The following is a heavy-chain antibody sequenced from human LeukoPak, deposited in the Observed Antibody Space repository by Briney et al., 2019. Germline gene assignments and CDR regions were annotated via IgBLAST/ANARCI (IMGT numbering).Heavy chain of an antibody. CDR3: ARDGENCSGGSCYEILDY. CDR1: GYTFTGYY. Sequence: GASVKVSCKASGYTFTGYYMHWVRQAPGQGLEWMGWINPNSGGTNYAQKFQGRVTMTTDTSTSTAYMELRSLRSDDTAVYYCARDGENCSGGSCYEILDYWGQGTLVTVSS. J-gene: IGHJ4*02. D-gene: IGHD2-15*01. CDR2: INPNSGGT. V-gene: IGHV1-2*02.